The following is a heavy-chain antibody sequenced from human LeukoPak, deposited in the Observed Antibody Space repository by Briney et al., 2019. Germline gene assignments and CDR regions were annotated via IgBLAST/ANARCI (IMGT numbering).Heavy chain of an antibody. V-gene: IGHV4-39*01. CDR1: GGSISSSSYY. D-gene: IGHD4-23*01. J-gene: IGHJ6*02. CDR3: ATLKYGGSGMGMDV. CDR2: IHYSGST. Sequence: PSETLSLTCTVSGGSISSSSYYWGWVRQPPGKGLEWIGSIHYSGSTYYNPSLKSRVTISVDTSKNQSSLKLSSVTAADTAVYYCATLKYGGSGMGMDVWGQGTTVTVSS.